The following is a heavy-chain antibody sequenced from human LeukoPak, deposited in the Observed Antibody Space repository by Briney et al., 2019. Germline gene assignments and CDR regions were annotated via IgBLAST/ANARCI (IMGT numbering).Heavy chain of an antibody. CDR1: GGSFSGYY. V-gene: IGHV4-34*01. CDR2: INHSGST. CDR3: ARGSREHYGSGHGNDY. Sequence: SETLSLTCAVYGGSFSGYYWSWIRQPPGKGLEWIGEINHSGSTNYNPSLKSRVTISVDTSKNQFSLKLSSVTAADTAVYYCARGSREHYGSGHGNDYWGQGTLVTVSS. D-gene: IGHD3-10*01. J-gene: IGHJ4*02.